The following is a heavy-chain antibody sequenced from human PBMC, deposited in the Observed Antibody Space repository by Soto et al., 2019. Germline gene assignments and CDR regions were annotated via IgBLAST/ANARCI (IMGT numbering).Heavy chain of an antibody. Sequence: QVQLVQSGAEVKKPGASVKVSCKASGYTFTSYYMHWVRQAPGQGLEWMGIINHSGGSTSYAHKFEGRVTKTRDTATSTVNTELSSPRTEDTAVYYCASRWLVGYSFGYGGQGTLVTVSS. D-gene: IGHD6-19*01. CDR3: ASRWLVGYSFGY. V-gene: IGHV1-46*03. CDR2: INHSGGST. J-gene: IGHJ4*02. CDR1: GYTFTSYY.